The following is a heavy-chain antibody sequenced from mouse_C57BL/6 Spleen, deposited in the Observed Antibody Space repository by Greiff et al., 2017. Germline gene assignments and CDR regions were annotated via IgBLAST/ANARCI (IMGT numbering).Heavy chain of an antibody. CDR1: GFTFSSYA. D-gene: IGHD4-1*01. J-gene: IGHJ4*01. V-gene: IGHV5-4*03. Sequence: EVKVVESGGGLVKPGGSLKLSCAASGFTFSSYAMSWVRQTPEKRLEWVATISDGGSYTYYPDNVKGRFTISRDNAKNNLYLQMSHLKSEDTAMYYCARELGRVYAMDYWGQGTSVTVSS. CDR3: ARELGRVYAMDY. CDR2: ISDGGSYT.